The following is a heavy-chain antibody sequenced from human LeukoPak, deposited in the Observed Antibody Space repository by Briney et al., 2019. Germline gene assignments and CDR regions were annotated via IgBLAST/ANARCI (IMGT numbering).Heavy chain of an antibody. J-gene: IGHJ3*02. Sequence: PSETLSLTCAVYGGSFSGYYWSWIRQPPGKGLEWIGEINHSGSTNYNPSLKSRVTISVDTSKNQFSLKLSSVTAADTAVYYCARHVWSGYSKGHHAFDIWGQGTMVTVSS. V-gene: IGHV4-34*01. CDR1: GGSFSGYY. CDR2: INHSGST. CDR3: ARHVWSGYSKGHHAFDI. D-gene: IGHD3-3*01.